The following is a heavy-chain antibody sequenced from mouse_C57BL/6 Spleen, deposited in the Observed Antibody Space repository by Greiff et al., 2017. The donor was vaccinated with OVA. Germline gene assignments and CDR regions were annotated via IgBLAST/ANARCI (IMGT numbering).Heavy chain of an antibody. CDR1: GFTFSSSG. CDR2: ISSGGNYT. V-gene: IGHV5-6*01. CDR3: ARHEDGNFWFAY. J-gene: IGHJ3*01. Sequence: EVMLVESGGDLVKPGGSLKLSCAASGFTFSSSGMSWVSQTPDKRLEWVATISSGGNYTDYPDSVRGRFPISRDIAKNPQYLQMSRLKSEYTAMYCCARHEDGNFWFAYWGQGTLVTVSA. D-gene: IGHD2-1*01.